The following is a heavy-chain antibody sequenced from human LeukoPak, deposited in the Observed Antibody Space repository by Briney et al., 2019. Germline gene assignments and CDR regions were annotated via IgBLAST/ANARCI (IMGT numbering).Heavy chain of an antibody. CDR3: GKTDIYFNPIDY. D-gene: IGHD3-9*01. CDR1: GVSISTSEW. V-gene: IGHV4-4*02. J-gene: IGHJ4*02. Sequence: NPSGTLSLTCAVSGVSISTSEWWIWVRQPPGQGLEWIGEIHRDGRTRYNPSLTSRVTMSMDYSKNQFSLNVRFVTAADTAIYYCGKTDIYFNPIDYWGPGSLVTVSS. CDR2: IHRDGRT.